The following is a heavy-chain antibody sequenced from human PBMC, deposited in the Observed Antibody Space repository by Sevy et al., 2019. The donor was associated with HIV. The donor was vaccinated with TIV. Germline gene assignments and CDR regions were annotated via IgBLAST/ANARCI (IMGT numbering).Heavy chain of an antibody. CDR1: GFTFSSYW. V-gene: IGHV3-7*01. Sequence: GGYLRLSCAASGFTFSSYWMSWVRQAPGKGLEWVANINLDGSMKYYVDSVKGRFTVSRDNAKNSLSLQMNSLRAEDTAVYYCARSIAATGPDYWGQGTLVIVSS. J-gene: IGHJ4*02. CDR3: ARSIAATGPDY. D-gene: IGHD6-13*01. CDR2: INLDGSMK.